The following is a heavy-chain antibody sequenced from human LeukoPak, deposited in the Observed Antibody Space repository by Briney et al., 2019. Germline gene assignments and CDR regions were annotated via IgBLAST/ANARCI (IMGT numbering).Heavy chain of an antibody. Sequence: PSETLSLTCTVSGGTISSSTYYWGWIRQPPGKGLEWIGRFYYSGSTYCDLSLKSRVTISVDESKNQFSMKLNSVTAADTAVYYCASDEVSGPRIAAAGTRWFDTWGQGTLVTVSS. CDR3: ASDEVSGPRIAAAGTRWFDT. CDR1: GGTISSSTYY. D-gene: IGHD6-13*01. CDR2: FYYSGST. V-gene: IGHV4-39*01. J-gene: IGHJ5*02.